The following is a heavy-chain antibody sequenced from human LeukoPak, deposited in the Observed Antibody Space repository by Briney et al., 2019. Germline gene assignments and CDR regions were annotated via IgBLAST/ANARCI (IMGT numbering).Heavy chain of an antibody. CDR2: IYSGGST. Sequence: PGGSLRLSCAASGFTVSSNYMSWVRQAPGKGLEWVSVIYSGGSTYYADSVKGRFTISRDNSKNTLYLQMNSLRAEDTAVYYCAREGGYSLHGDYDAFDIWGQGTMVTVSS. D-gene: IGHD4-17*01. J-gene: IGHJ3*02. CDR1: GFTVSSNY. V-gene: IGHV3-53*01. CDR3: AREGGYSLHGDYDAFDI.